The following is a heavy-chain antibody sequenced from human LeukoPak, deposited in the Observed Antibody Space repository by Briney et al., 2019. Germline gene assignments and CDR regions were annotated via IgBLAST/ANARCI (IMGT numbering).Heavy chain of an antibody. D-gene: IGHD3/OR15-3a*01. CDR3: ARDRDWYTFDS. J-gene: IGHJ4*02. CDR2: IKQDGSEK. Sequence: GGSLRLSCAASGFTFSNYWMNWVRQAPRQGQELVSNIKQDGSEKYYVGSVKDRFTISRDNAKNSLFLQMNSLRAEDRALYYCARDRDWYTFDSWGQGTLVDDPS. CDR1: GFTFSNYW. V-gene: IGHV3-7*01.